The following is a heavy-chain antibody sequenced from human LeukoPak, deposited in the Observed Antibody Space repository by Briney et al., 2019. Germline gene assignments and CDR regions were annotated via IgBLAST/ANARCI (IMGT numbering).Heavy chain of an antibody. V-gene: IGHV1-69*05. J-gene: IGHJ4*02. CDR2: IIPIFGTT. CDR3: ARGDSGYDYGFDN. D-gene: IGHD5-12*01. Sequence: ASVKVSCKASGGTFSSHAISWVRQVPGRGLEWVGGIIPIFGTTNYAQKFQGRVTITTDESTSTGYMELRSLRSDDTAVYYCARGDSGYDYGFDNWGQGTLVTVSS. CDR1: GGTFSSHA.